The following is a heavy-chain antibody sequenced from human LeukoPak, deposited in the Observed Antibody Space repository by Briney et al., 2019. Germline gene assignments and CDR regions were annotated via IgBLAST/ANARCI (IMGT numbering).Heavy chain of an antibody. Sequence: PSETLSLTCAVSGGSISSGGYSWSWIRQPPGKGLEWIGYIYYSGSTYYNPSLKSRVTISVDTSKNQFSLKLSSVTAADTAVYYCARLSTVGATSLYYFDYWGQGTLVTVSS. D-gene: IGHD1-26*01. CDR3: ARLSTVGATSLYYFDY. J-gene: IGHJ4*02. CDR1: GGSISSGGYS. CDR2: IYYSGST. V-gene: IGHV4-30-4*07.